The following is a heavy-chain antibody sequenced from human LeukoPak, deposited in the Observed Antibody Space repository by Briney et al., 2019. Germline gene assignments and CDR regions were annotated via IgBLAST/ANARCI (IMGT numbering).Heavy chain of an antibody. CDR1: GGSFSGYY. Sequence: PSETLSLTCAVYGGSFSGYYWSWIRQPPGKGLEWIGSIYHSGSTYYNPSLKSRVTISVDTSKNQFSLKLSSVTAADTAVYYCARDVVVTDWFDPWGQGTLVTVSS. J-gene: IGHJ5*02. D-gene: IGHD2-21*02. CDR2: IYHSGST. V-gene: IGHV4-34*01. CDR3: ARDVVVTDWFDP.